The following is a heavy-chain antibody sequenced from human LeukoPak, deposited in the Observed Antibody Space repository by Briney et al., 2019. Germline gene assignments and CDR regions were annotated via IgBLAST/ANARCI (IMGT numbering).Heavy chain of an antibody. D-gene: IGHD1-1*01. Sequence: GASVKVSCKASGYTFTYYYIHWVRQAPGQGPGWMGWINPHSGGTNYAQKSRGRVTMTTDTSLSTAYMELSSLTSDDAAVYYCARDLHQLGTGLDYWGQGTLLTVSS. V-gene: IGHV1-2*02. J-gene: IGHJ4*02. CDR3: ARDLHQLGTGLDY. CDR2: INPHSGGT. CDR1: GYTFTYYY.